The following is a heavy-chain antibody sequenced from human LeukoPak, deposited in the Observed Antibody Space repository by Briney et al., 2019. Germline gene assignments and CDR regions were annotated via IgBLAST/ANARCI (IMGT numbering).Heavy chain of an antibody. Sequence: GASVKVSCKASGYTFTSYDINWVRQATGQGLEWMGWMNPNSCNTGYAQKFQGRVTMTRNTSISTAYMELSSVRSEDTAVYYCAIFFLRYGGIDYWGQGTLVTVSS. V-gene: IGHV1-8*01. CDR1: GYTFTSYD. CDR2: MNPNSCNT. D-gene: IGHD4-23*01. J-gene: IGHJ4*02. CDR3: AIFFLRYGGIDY.